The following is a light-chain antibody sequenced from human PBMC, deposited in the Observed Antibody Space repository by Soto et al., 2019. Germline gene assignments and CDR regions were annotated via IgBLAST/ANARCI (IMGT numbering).Light chain of an antibody. CDR1: SSDVGGYSY. CDR2: EVN. Sequence: QSVLTQPPSASGSPGQSVTISCTGTSSDVGGYSYVSWYQQHPGKAPKLIIYEVNKRPSGVPDRLTGSRSGNTASLTVSGLQAEDEADYYCSSFAGSNNFVLFGGGTKLTVL. J-gene: IGLJ2*01. CDR3: SSFAGSNNFVL. V-gene: IGLV2-8*01.